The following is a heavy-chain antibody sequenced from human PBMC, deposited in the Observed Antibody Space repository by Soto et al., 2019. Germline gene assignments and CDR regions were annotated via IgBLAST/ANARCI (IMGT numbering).Heavy chain of an antibody. CDR2: IYYSGST. Sequence: LSLTCTVSGGSISSSSNYLGWIRQPPGKGLEWIGSIYYSGSTYYNPSLKSRVTISVDTSKNQFSLNVSSVTAADTALYYCARHSTGWYAALDVWDQGTMVTVSS. CDR3: ARHSTGWYAALDV. CDR1: GGSISSSSNY. D-gene: IGHD6-19*01. J-gene: IGHJ3*01. V-gene: IGHV4-39*01.